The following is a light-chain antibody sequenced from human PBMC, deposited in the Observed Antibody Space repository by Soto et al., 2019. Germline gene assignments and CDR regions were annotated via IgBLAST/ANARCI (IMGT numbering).Light chain of an antibody. Sequence: EIVMTQSPGTLSVSPGERATLSCRAGQGVTTNFAWYQQKSGQSPRLLIYDVSIRATGVPARFSGTGSETDFTLTISSLEPEDFAVYYCQQCNNWPLTFGGGTKVDNK. CDR3: QQCNNWPLT. V-gene: IGKV3-15*01. CDR2: DVS. CDR1: QGVTTN. J-gene: IGKJ4*01.